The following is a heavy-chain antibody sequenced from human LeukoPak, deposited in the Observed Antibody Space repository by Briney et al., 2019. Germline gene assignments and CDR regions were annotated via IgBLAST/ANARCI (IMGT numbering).Heavy chain of an antibody. V-gene: IGHV1-8*01. CDR1: GYTFTSYD. CDR2: MNPNSGNT. Sequence: GASVKVSCMASGYTFTSYDINWVRQATGQGREWMGWMNPNSGNTGYAQKFQGRVTMTRNTSISTAYMELSSLRSEDTAVYYCARGPSYVVTFGGVINWFDPWGQGTLVTVSS. D-gene: IGHD3-16*01. CDR3: ARGPSYVVTFGGVINWFDP. J-gene: IGHJ5*02.